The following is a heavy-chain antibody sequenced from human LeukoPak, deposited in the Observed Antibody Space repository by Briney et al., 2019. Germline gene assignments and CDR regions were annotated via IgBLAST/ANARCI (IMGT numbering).Heavy chain of an antibody. Sequence: PGGSLRLSCAASGFTFSSYAMHWVRQAPGKGLEWVAVISYDGSNKYYADSVKGRFTISRDNSKNTLYLQMNSLRAEDTAVYYCASVEMPHYYSMDVWGQGTTVTVSS. CDR3: ASVEMPHYYSMDV. J-gene: IGHJ6*02. CDR1: GFTFSSYA. CDR2: ISYDGSNK. D-gene: IGHD5-24*01. V-gene: IGHV3-30-3*01.